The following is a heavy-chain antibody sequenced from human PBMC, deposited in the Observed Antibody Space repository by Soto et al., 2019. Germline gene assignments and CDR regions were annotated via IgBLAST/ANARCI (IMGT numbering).Heavy chain of an antibody. CDR3: ARLTLEWLL. V-gene: IGHV4-34*01. J-gene: IGHJ4*02. CDR2: INHSGST. CDR1: GGSFSGYY. D-gene: IGHD3-3*01. Sequence: SETLSLTCAVYGGSFSGYYLSWIRQPPGKGLEWIGEINHSGSTNYNPSLKSRVTISVDTSKNQFSLKLSSVTAADTAVYYCARLTLEWLLWGQGTLVTVSS.